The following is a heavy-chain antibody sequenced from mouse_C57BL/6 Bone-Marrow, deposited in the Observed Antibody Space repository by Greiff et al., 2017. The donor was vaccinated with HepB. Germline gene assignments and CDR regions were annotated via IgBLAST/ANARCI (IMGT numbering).Heavy chain of an antibody. CDR3: ARRKITTVVARGYAMDY. CDR1: GYTFTSYG. Sequence: EVQGVESGAELVRPGSSVKMSCKTSGYTFTSYGINWVKQRPGQGLEWIGYIYIGNGYTEYNEKFKGKATLTSDTSSSTAYMQLSSLTSEDSAIYFCARRKITTVVARGYAMDYWGQGTSVTVSS. V-gene: IGHV1-58*01. D-gene: IGHD1-1*01. J-gene: IGHJ4*01. CDR2: IYIGNGYT.